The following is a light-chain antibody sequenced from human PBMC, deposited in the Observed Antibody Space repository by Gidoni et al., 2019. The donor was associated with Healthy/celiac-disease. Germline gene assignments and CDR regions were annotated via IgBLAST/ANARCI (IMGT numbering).Light chain of an antibody. CDR2: AAS. V-gene: IGKV1-39*01. CDR1: QSISSY. J-gene: IGKJ2*03. Sequence: DIQMTKSPSSLSASVGDRVTITCRASQSISSYLNGYQQKTGKAPKLLIYAASSLQSWVPSRFSGSGSGTDFTLTISSLQPEDFATYYCQQSYSTPHSFGQGTKLEIK. CDR3: QQSYSTPHS.